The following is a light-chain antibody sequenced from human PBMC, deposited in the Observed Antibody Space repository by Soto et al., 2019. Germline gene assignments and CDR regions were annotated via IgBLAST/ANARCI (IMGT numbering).Light chain of an antibody. CDR2: EVS. V-gene: IGLV2-14*01. Sequence: QYALTQPASVSGSPGQSITISCTGTSSDVGAYNYVSWFQQHPGKAPTLIISEVSNRPSGVSNRFSGSKSGNAASLTISGLQAEDEADYFCFSFTTEGTHVFGTGTKLTVL. CDR3: FSFTTEGTHV. J-gene: IGLJ1*01. CDR1: SSDVGAYNY.